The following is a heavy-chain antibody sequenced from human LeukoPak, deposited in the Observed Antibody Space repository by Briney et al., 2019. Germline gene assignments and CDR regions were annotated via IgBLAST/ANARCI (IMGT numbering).Heavy chain of an antibody. Sequence: GGSLRLSCAASGFTFSDYYMSWIRQAPGKGLEWVSYISSSSSYTNYADSVKGRFTISRDDSKNSLYLEMNSLKTEDTAVYYCAREYYSRLDYWGQGTLVTVSS. V-gene: IGHV3-11*05. CDR2: ISSSSSYT. D-gene: IGHD3-10*01. CDR1: GFTFSDYY. CDR3: AREYYSRLDY. J-gene: IGHJ4*02.